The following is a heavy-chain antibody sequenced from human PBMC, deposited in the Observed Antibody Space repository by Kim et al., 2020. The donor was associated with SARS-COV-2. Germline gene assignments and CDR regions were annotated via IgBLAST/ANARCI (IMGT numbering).Heavy chain of an antibody. CDR3: SSFIIMVDYFDY. Sequence: GGSLRLSCAASGFTFRNAWMSWVRQAPGKGLEWVGRIRSKADGGTTDYAAPVKGRFTISRDDSKNTLYLQMNSLKTEDTAVYYCSSFIIMVDYFDYWGQGTLVTVSS. D-gene: IGHD3-10*01. CDR2: IRSKADGGTT. CDR1: GFTFRNAW. J-gene: IGHJ4*02. V-gene: IGHV3-15*01.